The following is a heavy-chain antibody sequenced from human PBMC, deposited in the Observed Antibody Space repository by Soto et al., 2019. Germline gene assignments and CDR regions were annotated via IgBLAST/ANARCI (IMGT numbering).Heavy chain of an antibody. D-gene: IGHD1-1*01. J-gene: IGHJ4*02. CDR1: VGSISTGGYY. V-gene: IGHV4-31*03. CDR3: ASTRDYFDY. Sequence: TPETLSLTCTISVGSISTGGYYWSWIRQRPGKGLEWIGYIYYSGSSSYNLSLKGRLTISVDTSKNQFSLKLSSVTAADTAVYYCASTRDYFDYWGQGIMVTVSS. CDR2: IYYSGSS.